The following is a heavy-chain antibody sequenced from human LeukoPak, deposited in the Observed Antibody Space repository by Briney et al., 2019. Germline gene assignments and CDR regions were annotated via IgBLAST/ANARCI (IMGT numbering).Heavy chain of an antibody. V-gene: IGHV3-33*08. Sequence: LSLTCAIYGGSSSGFYWSWVRQPPGKGLEWVSIISYDGSDRYYVDSVRGRFTISRDNSKNTVDLQMDSLRDEDTAVYYCARDLNAGRNGRHYGADYWGHGSLVTVSS. D-gene: IGHD3-16*01. J-gene: IGHJ4*01. CDR1: GGSSSGFY. CDR3: ARDLNAGRNGRHYGADY. CDR2: ISYDGSDR.